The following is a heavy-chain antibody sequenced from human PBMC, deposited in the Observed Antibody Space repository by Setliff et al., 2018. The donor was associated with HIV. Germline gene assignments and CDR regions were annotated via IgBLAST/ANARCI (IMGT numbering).Heavy chain of an antibody. D-gene: IGHD1-26*01. CDR2: INTETGNP. V-gene: IGHV7-4-1*02. CDR3: ARVGSYWSTFDY. Sequence: AAVKVSCKASGYTLTTFGISWVRQVPGQGLEWMGWINTETGNPMYAQGFKGQFVFSLDTSVSTAYLQISTLKTEDTAIYYCARVGSYWSTFDYWGQGAQDTVS. J-gene: IGHJ4*02. CDR1: GYTLTTFG.